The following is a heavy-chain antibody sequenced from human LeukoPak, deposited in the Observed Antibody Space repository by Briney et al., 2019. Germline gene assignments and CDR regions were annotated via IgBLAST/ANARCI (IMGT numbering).Heavy chain of an antibody. CDR1: GFTFSSYS. Sequence: GGSLRLSCAASGFTFSSYSMNWVRQAPGKGLEWVSSISSSSSYIYYADSVKGRFTISRDNAKNSLYLQMNSLRAEDTAVYYCASPITMIVVVPAWGQGTLVTVPS. CDR3: ASPITMIVVVPA. D-gene: IGHD3-22*01. CDR2: ISSSSSYI. V-gene: IGHV3-21*01. J-gene: IGHJ5*02.